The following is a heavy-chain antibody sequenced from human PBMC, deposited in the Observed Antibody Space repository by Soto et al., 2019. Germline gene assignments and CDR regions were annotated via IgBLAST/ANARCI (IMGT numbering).Heavy chain of an antibody. CDR2: ISYDGSNK. Sequence: QVQLVESGGGVVQPGRSLRLSYAASGFIFSSYAMHWVRQAPGKGLEWVAVISYDGSNKYYADSVKGRFTISRDNSKNTLYLQMNSLRAEDTAVYYCARTGLLHGMDVWGQGTTVTVSS. V-gene: IGHV3-30-3*01. D-gene: IGHD2-15*01. CDR3: ARTGLLHGMDV. J-gene: IGHJ6*02. CDR1: GFIFSSYA.